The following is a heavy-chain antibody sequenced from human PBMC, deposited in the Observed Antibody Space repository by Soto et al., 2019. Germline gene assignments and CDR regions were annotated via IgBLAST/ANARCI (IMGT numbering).Heavy chain of an antibody. Sequence: GGSLRLSCAASGFTFSSYAMSWFRQAPGKGLEWVSAISGSGGSTYYADSVKGRFTISRDNSKNTLYLQMNSLRAEDTAVYYATGQLLRYYYYGMDVWGQGTTVTVSS. D-gene: IGHD2-2*01. V-gene: IGHV3-23*01. J-gene: IGHJ6*02. CDR3: TGQLLRYYYYGMDV. CDR2: ISGSGGST. CDR1: GFTFSSYA.